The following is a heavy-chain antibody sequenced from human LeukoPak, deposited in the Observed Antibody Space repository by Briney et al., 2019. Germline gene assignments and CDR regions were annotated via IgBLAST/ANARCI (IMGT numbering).Heavy chain of an antibody. V-gene: IGHV3-33*01. CDR3: ARDNGQQLGSAFDI. J-gene: IGHJ3*02. D-gene: IGHD6-13*01. CDR1: GFTFSSYG. CDR2: IWYDGSNE. Sequence: PGRSLRLSCAASGFTFSSYGMHWVRQAPGKGLEWVELIWYDGSNEYYADSVKGRFTISRDNSKNTFFLLMNSLRAEDTALYYCARDNGQQLGSAFDIWGQGTLVTVSS.